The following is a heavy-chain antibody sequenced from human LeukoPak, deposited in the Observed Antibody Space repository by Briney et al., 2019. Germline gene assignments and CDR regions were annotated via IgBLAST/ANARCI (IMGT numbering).Heavy chain of an antibody. V-gene: IGHV4-59*01. CDR2: VDHTGST. Sequence: SETLSLTCTVSDDSITMYYWTWIRQPPGKGLEWIGYVDHTGSTKFNPSLNGRVSISGDTSNNFFSLRLRSVTAADTAVYFCARGRVSSSTWYSTYYYFFYMDFWGKGTTVTVSS. CDR1: DDSITMYY. D-gene: IGHD4-11*01. J-gene: IGHJ6*03. CDR3: ARGRVSSSTWYSTYYYFFYMDF.